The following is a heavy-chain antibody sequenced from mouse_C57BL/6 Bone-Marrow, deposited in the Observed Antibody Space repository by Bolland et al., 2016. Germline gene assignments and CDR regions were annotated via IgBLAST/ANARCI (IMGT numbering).Heavy chain of an antibody. V-gene: IGHV1-26*01. CDR3: AVYDYDAWFAY. Sequence: GTSYNQKFKGKATLTVDKSASTAYMELRSLTSEDSAVYYCAVYDYDAWFAYWGQGTLV. J-gene: IGHJ3*01. CDR2: GT. D-gene: IGHD2-4*01.